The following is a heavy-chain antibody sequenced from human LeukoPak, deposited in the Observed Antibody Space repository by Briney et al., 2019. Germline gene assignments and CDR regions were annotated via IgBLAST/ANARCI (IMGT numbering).Heavy chain of an antibody. CDR3: ARRGAARLGWFDP. D-gene: IGHD6-6*01. CDR2: INHSGST. V-gene: IGHV4-34*01. Sequence: SETLSLTXAVYGGSFSGYYWSWIRQPPGKGLEWIGEINHSGSTNYNPSLKSRVTISVDTSKNQFSLKLSSVTAADTAVYYCARRGAARLGWFDPWGQGTLVTVSS. CDR1: GGSFSGYY. J-gene: IGHJ5*02.